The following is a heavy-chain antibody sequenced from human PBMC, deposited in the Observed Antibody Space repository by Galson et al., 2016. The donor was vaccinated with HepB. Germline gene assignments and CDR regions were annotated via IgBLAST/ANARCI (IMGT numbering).Heavy chain of an antibody. CDR3: ARLGYDSSGYFPDF. V-gene: IGHV1-18*01. D-gene: IGHD3-22*01. CDR2: ITDYNGNT. Sequence: SVKVSCKASGYTFTSYSISWVRQAPGQGLEWMGWITDYNGNTNYAQKLQGRVTMTTDKSTSTAYMELRSLRSDDTAVYYCARLGYDSSGYFPDFWGQGTLVTVSS. J-gene: IGHJ4*02. CDR1: GYTFTSYS.